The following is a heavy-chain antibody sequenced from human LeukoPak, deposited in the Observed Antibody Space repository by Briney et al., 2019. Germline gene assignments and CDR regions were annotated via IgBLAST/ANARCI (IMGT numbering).Heavy chain of an antibody. CDR3: ARSKSLYDFWSGYYRDEAFDI. CDR2: ISSSSSYI. J-gene: IGHJ3*02. V-gene: IGHV3-21*01. Sequence: PGGSLRLSCAASGFTFSSYSMNWVRQAPGKGLEWVSSISSSSSYIYYADSVKGRFTISRDNAKNSLYLQMNSLRAEDTAVYYCARSKSLYDFWSGYYRDEAFDIWGQGTMVTVSS. CDR1: GFTFSSYS. D-gene: IGHD3-3*01.